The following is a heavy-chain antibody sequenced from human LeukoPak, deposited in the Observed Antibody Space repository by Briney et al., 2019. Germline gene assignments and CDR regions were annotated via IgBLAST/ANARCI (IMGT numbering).Heavy chain of an antibody. CDR2: IYSGGST. D-gene: IGHD6-19*01. J-gene: IGHJ4*02. CDR3: AISSGWYLGNFDY. V-gene: IGHV3-53*01. Sequence: GGSLRLSCTASGFTVSSNYMCLVRPAPGKGLHLVSVIYSGGSTYYADSVKGRFTISRDNSKNTLYLQMNSLRAVDTAVYYCAISSGWYLGNFDYWGQGTLVTVSS. CDR1: GFTVSSNY.